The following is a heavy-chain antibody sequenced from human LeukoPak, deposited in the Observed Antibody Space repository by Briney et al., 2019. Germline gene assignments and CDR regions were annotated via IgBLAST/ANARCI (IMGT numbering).Heavy chain of an antibody. Sequence: PGRSLRLSCAASGFTFDDYVMHWVRQAPGRGLEWVSGISRDSASIGYADSVKGRFTISRDNAKNSLYLQMNSLTTEDTALYYCARDFCTGCNYYFYGMDVWGRGTTVTVSS. CDR1: GFTFDDYV. CDR3: ARDFCTGCNYYFYGMDV. D-gene: IGHD2-2*01. V-gene: IGHV3-9*01. J-gene: IGHJ6*02. CDR2: ISRDSASI.